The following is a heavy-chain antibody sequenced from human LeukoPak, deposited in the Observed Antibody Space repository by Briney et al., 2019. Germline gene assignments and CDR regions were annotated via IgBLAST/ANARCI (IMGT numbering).Heavy chain of an antibody. D-gene: IGHD5-18*01. J-gene: IGHJ6*02. Sequence: PGGSLRLSCAASGFTFSSYAMGWVRQAPGKGLEWVSAISGSGGSTYYADSVKGRFTISRDNSKNTLYLQMNSLRAEDTAVYYCAKEGASYGYPGVPYGMDVWGQGTTVTVSS. CDR1: GFTFSSYA. V-gene: IGHV3-23*01. CDR2: ISGSGGST. CDR3: AKEGASYGYPGVPYGMDV.